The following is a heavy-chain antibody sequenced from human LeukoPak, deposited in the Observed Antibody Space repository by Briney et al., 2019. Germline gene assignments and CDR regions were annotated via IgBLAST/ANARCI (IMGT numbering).Heavy chain of an antibody. CDR3: AREAVAGTDY. Sequence: GGSLRLSCAPSGFTFSSYSMNWVRQAPGKGLEWVAVISYDGSNKYYADSVKGRFTISRDNSKNTLYLQMNSLRAEDMAVYYCAREAVAGTDYWGQGTLVTVSS. V-gene: IGHV3-30*03. CDR2: ISYDGSNK. J-gene: IGHJ4*02. CDR1: GFTFSSYS. D-gene: IGHD6-19*01.